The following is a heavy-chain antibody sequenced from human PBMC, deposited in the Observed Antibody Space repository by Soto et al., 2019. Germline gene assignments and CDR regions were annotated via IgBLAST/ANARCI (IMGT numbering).Heavy chain of an antibody. CDR2: IYYSGST. CDR1: VGSISSYY. D-gene: IGHD1-26*01. Sequence: SETLSLTCTVSVGSISSYYWSLIRQPPGKGLEWIGYIYYSGSTNYNPSLKSRVTISVDTSKDQFPLKLSSVTAADTAVYYCARGGRELPDDHWGQGTLVTVYS. V-gene: IGHV4-59*01. CDR3: ARGGRELPDDH. J-gene: IGHJ4*02.